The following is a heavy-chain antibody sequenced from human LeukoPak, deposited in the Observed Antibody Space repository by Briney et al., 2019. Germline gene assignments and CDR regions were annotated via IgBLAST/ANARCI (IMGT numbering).Heavy chain of an antibody. Sequence: ASVKVSCKASGYTFTSYGISWVRRAPGQGLGWMGWISAYNGNTNYAQKLQGRVAMTTDTSTSTAYMELRSLRSDDTAVYYCARDSGSFSFDYWGQGTLVTVSS. J-gene: IGHJ4*02. V-gene: IGHV1-18*01. CDR3: ARDSGSFSFDY. CDR1: GYTFTSYG. D-gene: IGHD3-10*01. CDR2: ISAYNGNT.